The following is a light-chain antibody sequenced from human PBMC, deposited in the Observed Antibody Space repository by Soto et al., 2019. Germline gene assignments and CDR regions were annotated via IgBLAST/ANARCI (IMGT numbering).Light chain of an antibody. J-gene: IGKJ4*01. CDR3: EQYAAYPLT. CDR2: KAS. CDR1: RSISSW. Sequence: DIQLTQSPSTLSASVGDRVTITCRASRSISSWLAWYQQKPGKAPNLLIYKASNLQSGVPSRFSGSGSGTEFTLIISSLQPDDFATYYCEQYAAYPLTFGGGTKVDIK. V-gene: IGKV1-5*03.